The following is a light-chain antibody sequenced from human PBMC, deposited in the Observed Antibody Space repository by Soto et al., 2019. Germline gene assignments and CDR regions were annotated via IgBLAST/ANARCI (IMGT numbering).Light chain of an antibody. CDR1: SSNIGSNY. Sequence: QPVLTQPPSASGTPGQRVTISCSGSSSNIGSNYVYWYQQLPGTAPKLLIHSNNQRPSGVPDRFSGSKSGTSASLAISGLRSEDEADYYCAAWDDSLSGWVFGGGTKLTVL. CDR2: SNN. J-gene: IGLJ3*02. CDR3: AAWDDSLSGWV. V-gene: IGLV1-47*02.